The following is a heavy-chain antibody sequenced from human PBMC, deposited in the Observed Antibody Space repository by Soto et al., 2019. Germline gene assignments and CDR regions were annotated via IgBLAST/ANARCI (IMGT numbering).Heavy chain of an antibody. V-gene: IGHV3-23*01. D-gene: IGHD4-4*01. J-gene: IGHJ4*02. Sequence: EVQLLESGGGLVQPGGSLRLSCAASGFIFNADAMTWVRQAPGKGLEWVSAIGGSGGNRYYAASVKGRFTISRDNSKDTVDLQMNSLRVEDTAVYYCARVASDYINAVDHWGQGILVTVSS. CDR3: ARVASDYINAVDH. CDR2: IGGSGGNR. CDR1: GFIFNADA.